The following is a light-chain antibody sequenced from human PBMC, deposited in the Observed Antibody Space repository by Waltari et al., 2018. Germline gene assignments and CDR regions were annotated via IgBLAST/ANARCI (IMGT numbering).Light chain of an antibody. CDR3: CSYSGSYTVV. Sequence: QSALTQPRSVSGSPGQSVTISCTGTSRDVDGYQYVSWYQQHPGKAPKLMIYDVSKRPAGVPDRFSGSKSGNTSSLTISGLQAEDYADYYCCSYSGSYTVVFGGGTKLTVL. CDR2: DVS. J-gene: IGLJ2*01. CDR1: SRDVDGYQY. V-gene: IGLV2-11*01.